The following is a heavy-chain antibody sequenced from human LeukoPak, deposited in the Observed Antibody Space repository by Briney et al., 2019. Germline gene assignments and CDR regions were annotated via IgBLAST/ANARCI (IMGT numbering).Heavy chain of an antibody. D-gene: IGHD6-19*01. CDR3: ARAVAGTSYYYYYMDV. CDR2: ISAYNGNT. V-gene: IGHV1-18*01. Sequence: ASVKVSCKASGYIFSNYGINWVRQAPGQGLEWMGWISAYNGNTNYAQKLQGRVTMTTDTSTSTAYMELRSLRSVDTAVYYCARAVAGTSYYYYYMDVWGKGTTVTISS. J-gene: IGHJ6*03. CDR1: GYIFSNYG.